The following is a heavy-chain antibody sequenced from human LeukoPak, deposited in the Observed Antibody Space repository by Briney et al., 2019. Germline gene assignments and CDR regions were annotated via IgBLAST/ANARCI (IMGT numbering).Heavy chain of an antibody. CDR3: ARAKYYYDSSDAFDI. Sequence: GASVKVSCKASGYTFTSYYMHWVRQAPGQGLEWMGIINPSGGSTSYARKFQGRVTMTRDTSTSTVYMELSSLRSEDTAVYYCARAKYYYDSSDAFDIWGQGTMVTVSS. V-gene: IGHV1-46*01. CDR1: GYTFTSYY. CDR2: INPSGGST. J-gene: IGHJ3*02. D-gene: IGHD3-22*01.